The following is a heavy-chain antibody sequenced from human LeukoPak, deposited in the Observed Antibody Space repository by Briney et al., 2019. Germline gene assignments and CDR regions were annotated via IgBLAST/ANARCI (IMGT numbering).Heavy chain of an antibody. Sequence: AGRSLRLSCAASGFTFSSYAMSCVRQAPGKGLEWVSAISGSGGSTYYADSVKGRFTISRDNSKNTLYLQMNSLRAEDTAVYYCARDNRYCSSTSCYPRHYYYYYMDVWGKGTTVTVSS. CDR2: ISGSGGST. CDR1: GFTFSSYA. D-gene: IGHD2-2*01. V-gene: IGHV3-23*01. CDR3: ARDNRYCSSTSCYPRHYYYYYMDV. J-gene: IGHJ6*03.